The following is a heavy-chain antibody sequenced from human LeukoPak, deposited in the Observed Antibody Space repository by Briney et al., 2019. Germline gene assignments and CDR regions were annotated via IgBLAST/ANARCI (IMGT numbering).Heavy chain of an antibody. D-gene: IGHD5-12*01. CDR2: ISFDGSNK. J-gene: IGHJ4*02. Sequence: PGGSLLLSCAASGFTFSSYAMHWVRQAPGKGLEWVAVISFDGSNKYYADSVKARFTISRDNSKNTLYLQMNSLRAEDTAVYYCARDSPSVATAFDYWGQGTLVTVSS. CDR1: GFTFSSYA. V-gene: IGHV3-30*04. CDR3: ARDSPSVATAFDY.